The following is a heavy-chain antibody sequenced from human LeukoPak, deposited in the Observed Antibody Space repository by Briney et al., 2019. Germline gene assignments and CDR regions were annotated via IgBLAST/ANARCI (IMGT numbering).Heavy chain of an antibody. CDR1: GFTFSSYA. D-gene: IGHD5-12*01. Sequence: GVSLRLSCAASGFTFSSYAMSWVRQAPGKGLEWVSGVSGSGGSTYYADSVKGRFTISRDNSKNTLYLQMNSLRAEDTAVYYCAKDLDIVATITGNWGQGTLVTVSS. J-gene: IGHJ4*02. V-gene: IGHV3-23*01. CDR2: VSGSGGST. CDR3: AKDLDIVATITGN.